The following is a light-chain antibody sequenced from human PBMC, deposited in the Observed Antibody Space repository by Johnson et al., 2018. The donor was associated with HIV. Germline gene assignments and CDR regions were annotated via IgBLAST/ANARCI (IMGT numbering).Light chain of an antibody. CDR2: DNN. Sequence: QLVLTQPASVSAASGQKVNISCSGSSSNIGNYYVSWYQHLPGTAPKLLIYDNNKRPSGIPDRFSGSKSGTSATLGIAGLQPGDEADYFCGTWDNSLNVYVFGTATKVTVL. CDR3: GTWDNSLNVYV. V-gene: IGLV1-51*01. CDR1: SSNIGNYY. J-gene: IGLJ1*01.